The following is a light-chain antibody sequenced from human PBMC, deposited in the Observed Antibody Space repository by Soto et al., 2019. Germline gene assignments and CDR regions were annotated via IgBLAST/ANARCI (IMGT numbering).Light chain of an antibody. Sequence: DIQMTQSPSSLSASVGDRVTITCRASQDISNYLAWYQQKPGKVPKLLIYAAFTLQSGAPSRFSGSGFGTDFTLTISSLQPEDVATYYCQKYDDVPWTFGQGTKVEIK. V-gene: IGKV1-27*01. J-gene: IGKJ1*01. CDR3: QKYDDVPWT. CDR1: QDISNY. CDR2: AAF.